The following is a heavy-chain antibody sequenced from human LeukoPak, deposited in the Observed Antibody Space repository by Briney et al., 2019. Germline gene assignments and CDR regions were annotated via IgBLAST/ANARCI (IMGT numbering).Heavy chain of an antibody. CDR1: GFTFSSYA. V-gene: IGHV3-30-3*01. D-gene: IGHD3-10*01. J-gene: IGHJ4*02. CDR3: AKVGLLYDY. CDR2: ISYDGSNK. Sequence: GRSLRLSCAASGFTFSSYAMHWVRQAPGKGLEWVAVISYDGSNKYYADSVKGRFTISRDNSKNTLYLQMNSLRAEDTAVYYCAKVGLLYDYWGQGTLVTVSS.